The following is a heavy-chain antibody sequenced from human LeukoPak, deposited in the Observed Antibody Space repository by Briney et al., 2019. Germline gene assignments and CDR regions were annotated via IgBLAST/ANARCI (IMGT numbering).Heavy chain of an antibody. V-gene: IGHV4-30-4*01. CDR2: IFYSGST. D-gene: IGHD2-2*01. Sequence: SETLSLTCTVSGGSISSGDYYWSWIRQPPGEGLEWIGYIFYSGSTYYNPSLKSRVTISVDTSKNQFSLKLSSVTAADTAVYYCARQRRYCSSTSCYFGYYGLDVWGQGTTVTVSS. J-gene: IGHJ6*02. CDR1: GGSISSGDYY. CDR3: ARQRRYCSSTSCYFGYYGLDV.